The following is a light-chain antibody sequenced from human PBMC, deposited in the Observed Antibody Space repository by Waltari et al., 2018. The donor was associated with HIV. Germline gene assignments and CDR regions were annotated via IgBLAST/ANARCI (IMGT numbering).Light chain of an antibody. J-gene: IGKJ2*01. V-gene: IGKV2-28*01. CDR2: LDS. CDR3: MQALHTPPA. Sequence: IVMTQFPLSLPVTPGEPAPISCRSSQSLLHSNGYNYLDWYLQKPGQSRQLLIYLDSNRASGVPDRFSGSESGTDFTLKISRVEAEDVGVYYCMQALHTPPAFGQGTKLEVK. CDR1: QSLLHSNGYNY.